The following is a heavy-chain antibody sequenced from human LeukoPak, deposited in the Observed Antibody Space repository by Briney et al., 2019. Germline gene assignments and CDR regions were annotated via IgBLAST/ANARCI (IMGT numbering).Heavy chain of an antibody. J-gene: IGHJ6*03. D-gene: IGHD3-3*01. Sequence: SETLSLTCAVSGYSISSGYYWSWIRQPAGKGLEWIGRIYTSGSTNYNPSLKSRVTISVDTSKNQFSLKLSSVTAADTAVYYCARTPYYDFWSGPYYYYMDVWGKGTTVTVSS. CDR3: ARTPYYDFWSGPYYYYMDV. V-gene: IGHV4-61*02. CDR2: IYTSGST. CDR1: GYSISSGYY.